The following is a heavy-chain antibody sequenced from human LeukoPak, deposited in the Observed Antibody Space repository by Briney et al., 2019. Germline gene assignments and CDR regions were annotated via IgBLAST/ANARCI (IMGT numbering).Heavy chain of an antibody. D-gene: IGHD4-17*01. CDR3: ARGSTVTTIIYYYYYMDV. CDR2: INPNSGGT. Sequence: GASVKVSCKASGYTFTGYYMHWVRQAPGQGLEWMGWINPNSGGTNYAQKFQGRVTMTRDTSISTAYMELSRLRSDDTAVYYCARGSTVTTIIYYYYYMDVWGKGTTVTISS. V-gene: IGHV1-2*02. CDR1: GYTFTGYY. J-gene: IGHJ6*03.